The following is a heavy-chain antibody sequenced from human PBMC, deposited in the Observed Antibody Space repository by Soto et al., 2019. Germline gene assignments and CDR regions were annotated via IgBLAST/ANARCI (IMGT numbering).Heavy chain of an antibody. Sequence: EVQLVESGGGLIEPGGSLRLACTASGFTFSNYWMHWVRQVPGKGLVWVSRINGEGSRTRNADSVKGRVSISRDNDKNTLYLQMNILRVEDTAQYYCARAATKGAYGLDVWGQGTTVIVSS. CDR3: ARAATKGAYGLDV. CDR1: GFTFSNYW. V-gene: IGHV3-74*01. J-gene: IGHJ6*02. CDR2: INGEGSRT.